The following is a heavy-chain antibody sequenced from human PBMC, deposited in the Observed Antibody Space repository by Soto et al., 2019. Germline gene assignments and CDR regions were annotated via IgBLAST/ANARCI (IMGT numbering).Heavy chain of an antibody. V-gene: IGHV3-74*01. CDR3: VRGDGDYYDGNGYLGRH. D-gene: IGHD3-22*01. Sequence: EVQLVESGGGLVQPGGSLRLSCAASGFTFSSYWMHWVRQVPGKGPVWVSRIKNDGSVTYYADSVKGRLTMSRDNAKNTVYLQMNSMRAEDTAVYYCVRGDGDYYDGNGYLGRHWGQGTLGTVSS. CDR1: GFTFSSYW. J-gene: IGHJ4*02. CDR2: IKNDGSVT.